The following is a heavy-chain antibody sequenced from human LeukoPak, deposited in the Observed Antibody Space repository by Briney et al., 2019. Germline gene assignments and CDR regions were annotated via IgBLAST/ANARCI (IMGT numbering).Heavy chain of an antibody. Sequence: GGSLRLSCAASGFTFSDYYMSWIRQAPGKGLEWVSYISSSGSTIYYADSVKGRFTISRDNAKNSLYLQINSLRAEDTAVYNCAREDDSSGYYYRYWGQGTLVTVSS. J-gene: IGHJ4*02. V-gene: IGHV3-11*04. CDR1: GFTFSDYY. CDR3: AREDDSSGYYYRY. CDR2: ISSSGSTI. D-gene: IGHD3-22*01.